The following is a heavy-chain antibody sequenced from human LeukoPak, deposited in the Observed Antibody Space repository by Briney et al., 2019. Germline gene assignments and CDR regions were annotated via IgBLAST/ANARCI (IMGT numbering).Heavy chain of an antibody. J-gene: IGHJ5*02. D-gene: IGHD3-10*01. CDR1: GFTFSSYG. CDR2: ISYDGSNK. CDR3: VKPHYFSTGSLT. Sequence: PGGSLRLSCAASGFTFSSYGMHWVRQAPGKGLEWVAVISYDGSNKYYADSVKGRFIISRDNAKTSLHLQMNSLRAEDTAVYYCVKPHYFSTGSLTWGQGTLVTVSS. V-gene: IGHV3-30*18.